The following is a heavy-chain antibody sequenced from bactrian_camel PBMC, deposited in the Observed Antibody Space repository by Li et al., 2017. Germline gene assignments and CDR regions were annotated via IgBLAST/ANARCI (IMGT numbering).Heavy chain of an antibody. Sequence: QLVESGGGSVQAGGSLRLSCKVSGHSRGSNCVGWFRQAPGKECEGIALIYLGGGNTYYSDSVKDRFTISRDNAKNTVSLQMNRLKPEDTARYYCAAEWRPYSSGCAIWPGTYEYNYWGQGTQVTVS. CDR3: AAEWRPYSSGCAIWPGTYEYNY. D-gene: IGHD3*01. V-gene: IGHV3S25*01. CDR1: GHSRGSNC. J-gene: IGHJ4*01. CDR2: IYLGGGNT.